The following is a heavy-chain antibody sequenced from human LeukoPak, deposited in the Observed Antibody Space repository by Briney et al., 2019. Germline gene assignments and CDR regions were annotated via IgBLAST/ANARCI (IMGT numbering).Heavy chain of an antibody. CDR1: GYTFTGDY. CDR2: INPNSGGT. V-gene: IGHV1-2*02. Sequence: ASVKVSCKASGYTFTGDYMYWVRQAPGQGLEWMGWINPNSGGTKYAQKFQGRVTMTRDTSVSTAYMELSRLRSDDTAVYYCARPVLGDGTVAAQFEHWGQGTLVTVSS. CDR3: ARPVLGDGTVAAQFEH. J-gene: IGHJ4*02. D-gene: IGHD2-15*01.